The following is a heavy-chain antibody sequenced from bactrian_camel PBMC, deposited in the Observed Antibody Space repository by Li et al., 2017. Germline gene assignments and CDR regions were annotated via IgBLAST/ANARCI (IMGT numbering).Heavy chain of an antibody. Sequence: VQLVESGGGLVQPGGSLRLSCAASGFAFSTYAMSWVRQAPGRGLEWLSVISGNCATIYYADSVKARFTTSRDNTKNTVSLQLNGLKTEDTAMYFCARRADGDAWWDFAYWGQGTQVTVS. J-gene: IGHJ6*01. CDR3: ARRADGDAWWDFAY. D-gene: IGHD1*01. CDR2: ISGNCATI. V-gene: IGHV3S40*01. CDR1: GFAFSTYA.